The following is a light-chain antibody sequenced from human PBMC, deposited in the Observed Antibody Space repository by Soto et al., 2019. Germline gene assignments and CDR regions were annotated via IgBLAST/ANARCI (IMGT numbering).Light chain of an antibody. Sequence: QSVLTQPASVSGSPGQSVTISCTGPRSDIGDSNFISWYQHSPGKAPRLLIYEVNNRPSGVSKRFSGSKAGNTASLTISGLLDDDEADYYCYSYAGGNLYVFGTGTKVTVL. J-gene: IGLJ1*01. V-gene: IGLV2-14*01. CDR1: RSDIGDSNF. CDR3: YSYAGGNLYV. CDR2: EVN.